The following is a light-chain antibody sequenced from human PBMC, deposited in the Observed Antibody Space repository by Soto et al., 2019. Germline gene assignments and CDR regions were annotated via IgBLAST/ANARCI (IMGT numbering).Light chain of an antibody. J-gene: IGLJ2*01. V-gene: IGLV2-11*01. Sequence: QSALTQPRSVSGSPGQSVTISCTGTSSDVGGYNYVSWYQQHPGKAPKLMIYDVSKRPSGVPDRFSGSKSGNTVSLTISGLQAEDEADYYCCSYAGSYTLRVFGGGTKLTVL. CDR2: DVS. CDR1: SSDVGGYNY. CDR3: CSYAGSYTLRV.